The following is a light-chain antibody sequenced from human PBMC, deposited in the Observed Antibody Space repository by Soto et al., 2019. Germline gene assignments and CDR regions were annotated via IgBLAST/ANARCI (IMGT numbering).Light chain of an antibody. Sequence: QSVLTQPASVSGSPGQSITISCTGTSSDVGGYNYVSWYQQHPGKAPKLMIYEVSNRPSGVSNRFSGSKSGNTASLTISGLQAEDEGYYYCSSYTSSSTLVFGGGTKLTVL. V-gene: IGLV2-14*01. CDR3: SSYTSSSTLV. CDR2: EVS. J-gene: IGLJ3*02. CDR1: SSDVGGYNY.